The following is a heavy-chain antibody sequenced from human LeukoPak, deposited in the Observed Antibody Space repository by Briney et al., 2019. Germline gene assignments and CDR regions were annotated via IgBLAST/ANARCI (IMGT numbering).Heavy chain of an antibody. CDR1: GFTFSSYS. CDR3: ARDLGVVSHYYFDY. J-gene: IGHJ4*02. Sequence: GGSLRLSCAASGFTFSSYSVNWVRQAPGKGLEWVSYISSSSSTIYYADSVKGRFTISRDNAKNSLYLQMNSLRAEDTAVYYCARDLGVVSHYYFDYWGQGTPVTVSS. CDR2: ISSSSSTI. D-gene: IGHD2/OR15-2a*01. V-gene: IGHV3-48*01.